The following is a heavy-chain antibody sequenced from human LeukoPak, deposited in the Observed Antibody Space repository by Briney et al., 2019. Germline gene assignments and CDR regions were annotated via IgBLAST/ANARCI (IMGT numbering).Heavy chain of an antibody. V-gene: IGHV1-46*01. CDR2: INPGGGST. CDR3: ARDKEIEVAGMEGGAFDI. J-gene: IGHJ3*02. CDR1: GYTFTSYY. D-gene: IGHD6-19*01. Sequence: ASVKVSCKASGYTFTSYYMHWVRQAPGQGLEWMGIINPGGGSTSYAQKFQGRVTMTRDTSTSTVYMELSSLRSEDTAVYYCARDKEIEVAGMEGGAFDIWGQGTMVTVSS.